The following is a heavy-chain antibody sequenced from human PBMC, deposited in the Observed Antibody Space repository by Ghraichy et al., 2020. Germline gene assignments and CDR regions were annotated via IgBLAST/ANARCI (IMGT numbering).Heavy chain of an antibody. CDR3: AKVTVGPRVGADSFDY. CDR1: GFTLSSYA. J-gene: IGHJ4*02. Sequence: GGSLRLSCAASGFTLSSYAMSWVRQAPGKGLEWVSAISGSSGTTYYADSVKGRFSISRDNSKNTLYLQMNSLRAEDTAVYHCAKVTVGPRVGADSFDYWGQGTLVIVSS. CDR2: ISGSSGTT. V-gene: IGHV3-23*01. D-gene: IGHD1-26*01.